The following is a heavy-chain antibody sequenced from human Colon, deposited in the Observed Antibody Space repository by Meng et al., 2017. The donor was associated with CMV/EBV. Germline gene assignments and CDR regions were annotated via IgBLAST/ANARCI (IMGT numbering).Heavy chain of an antibody. D-gene: IGHD5-12*01. CDR2: IGTGQTSV. J-gene: IGHJ4*02. V-gene: IGHV3-48*03. Sequence: GGSLRLSCEASGFTFGSYEMNWVRQAPGKGLEWISCIGTGQTSVHYADSVKGRFTISRDNVKNVLYLQMNSLTSEDTAVYYCVKDGRYSAYEVFDSWGQGALVTVSS. CDR1: GFTFGSYE. CDR3: VKDGRYSAYEVFDS.